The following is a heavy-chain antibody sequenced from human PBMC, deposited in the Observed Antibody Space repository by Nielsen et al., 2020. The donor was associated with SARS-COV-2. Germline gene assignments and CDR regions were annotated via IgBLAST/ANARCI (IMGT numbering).Heavy chain of an antibody. Sequence: GESRKISCAAPGFTLSSYGMHWVRQAPGKGLEWVAVISYDGSNKYYADSVKGRFTISRDNSKNTLYLQMNSLRAEDTAVYYCAKVHSPAAIHDAFDIWGQVTMVTVSS. J-gene: IGHJ3*02. V-gene: IGHV3-30*18. CDR1: GFTLSSYG. CDR2: ISYDGSNK. CDR3: AKVHSPAAIHDAFDI. D-gene: IGHD2-2*02.